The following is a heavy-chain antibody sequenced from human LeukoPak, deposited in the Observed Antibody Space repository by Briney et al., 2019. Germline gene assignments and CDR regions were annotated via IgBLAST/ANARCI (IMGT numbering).Heavy chain of an antibody. Sequence: GGSLRLSCAASGFTFSSYAMSWVRQAPGKGLEWVSAISRSGDSTYYADSVKGRFTISRDNSKNTLYLQMNSLRAGDTAIYFCAKPARTDYTDYWGQGTLVTVSS. D-gene: IGHD1-14*01. CDR1: GFTFSSYA. CDR3: AKPARTDYTDY. V-gene: IGHV3-23*01. J-gene: IGHJ4*02. CDR2: ISRSGDST.